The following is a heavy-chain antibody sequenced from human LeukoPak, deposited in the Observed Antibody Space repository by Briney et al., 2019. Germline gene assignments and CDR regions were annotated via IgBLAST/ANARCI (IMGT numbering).Heavy chain of an antibody. Sequence: GGSLRFSCAASGFTFSSYAMSWARQTPGKGLEWVSAISGSGGSTYYADSVKGRFTISRDNSKNTLYLQMNSLRAEDTAVYYCAKDPLRDSSGYFRGRAFDIWGQGTIVTVSS. CDR1: GFTFSSYA. CDR3: AKDPLRDSSGYFRGRAFDI. V-gene: IGHV3-23*01. D-gene: IGHD3-22*01. CDR2: ISGSGGST. J-gene: IGHJ3*02.